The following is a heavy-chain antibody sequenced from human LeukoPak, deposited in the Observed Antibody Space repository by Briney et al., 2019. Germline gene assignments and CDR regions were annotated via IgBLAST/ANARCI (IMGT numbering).Heavy chain of an antibody. D-gene: IGHD3-9*01. V-gene: IGHV3-21*01. CDR3: ATRGYDILTGYYPFDP. J-gene: IGHJ5*02. CDR2: ISSSSSYI. Sequence: PGGSQRLSCAASGFIFSSYSMNWVRQAPGKGLEWVSSISSSSSYIYYADSVKGRFTISRDNAKNSLYLQMNSLRAEDTAVYYCATRGYDILTGYYPFDPWGQGTLVTVSS. CDR1: GFIFSSYS.